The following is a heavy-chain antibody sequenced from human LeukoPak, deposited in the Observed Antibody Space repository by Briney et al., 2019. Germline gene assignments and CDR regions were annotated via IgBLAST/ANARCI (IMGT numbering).Heavy chain of an antibody. Sequence: GGSLRLTCAASGFTFSSYGMHWVRQAPGKGLEWVAFIRYDGSNKYYADSVKGRFTISRDNSKNTLYLQMNSLRAEDTAVYYCARDHYYDSSGYRSRPGCFDYWGQGTLVTVSS. CDR2: IRYDGSNK. CDR1: GFTFSSYG. D-gene: IGHD3-22*01. J-gene: IGHJ4*02. CDR3: ARDHYYDSSGYRSRPGCFDY. V-gene: IGHV3-30*02.